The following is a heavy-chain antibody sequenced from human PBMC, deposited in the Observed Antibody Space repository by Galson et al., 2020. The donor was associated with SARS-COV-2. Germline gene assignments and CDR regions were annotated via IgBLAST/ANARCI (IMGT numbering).Heavy chain of an antibody. CDR3: ARLHYGEYAPEAFDI. CDR1: GTSNSSGSYS. CDR2: ITHRGGT. V-gene: IGHV4-30-2*01. J-gene: IGHJ3*02. Sequence: SETLSLTCAVTGTSNSSGSYSWNWIRQPPGKGLERTGYITHRGGTYYNPSLKSRVTISGDRSKNQFSLRLSSVTAADTAVYYCARLHYGEYAPEAFDIWGPGTRVTVAS. D-gene: IGHD4-17*01.